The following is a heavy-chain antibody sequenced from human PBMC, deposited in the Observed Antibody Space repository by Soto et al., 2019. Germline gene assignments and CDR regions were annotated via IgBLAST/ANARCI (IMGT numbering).Heavy chain of an antibody. D-gene: IGHD4-4*01. CDR1: GYSFTGYY. CDR3: ARETDDFTNGAHDL. CDR2: IIPHSGET. J-gene: IGHJ5*02. V-gene: IGHV1-2*02. Sequence: QVQLVQSGAEVKRPGASVKVSCKASGYSFTGYYMHWVRQAPGQGLEWMGWIIPHSGETNYAQKFQARVTLTRDTFISTAYMQLSGLTSDDTAVYYCARETDDFTNGAHDLWSQGTLVTVSS.